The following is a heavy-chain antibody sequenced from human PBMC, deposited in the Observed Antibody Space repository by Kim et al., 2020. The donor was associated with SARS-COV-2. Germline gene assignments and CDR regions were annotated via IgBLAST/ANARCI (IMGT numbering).Heavy chain of an antibody. CDR1: GGSISSSSYY. D-gene: IGHD3-16*01. CDR3: ARDYDYVWGSSRHYFDF. Sequence: SETLSLTYTVSGGSISSSSYYWGWIRQPPGKGLEWIGSIYYSGSTYYNPSLKSRVTISVDTSKNQFSLKLSSVTAADTAVYYCARDYDYVWGSSRHYFDFWGQGTLVTVSS. CDR2: IYYSGST. J-gene: IGHJ4*02. V-gene: IGHV4-39*07.